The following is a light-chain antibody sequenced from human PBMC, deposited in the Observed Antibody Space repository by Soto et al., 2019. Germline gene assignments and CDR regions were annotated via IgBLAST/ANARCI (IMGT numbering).Light chain of an antibody. CDR1: QAISNW. CDR3: QQANSAPIT. V-gene: IGKV1D-12*01. J-gene: IGKJ5*01. CDR2: AAS. Sequence: DIQMTQSPSSVYASVGDRVTITCRASQAISNWVAWHQQKPGKAPKLLIYAASSLQSGAPSRFSGSGSGTDFSININGIRPEYVATFDCQQANSAPITFGRGTRLGI.